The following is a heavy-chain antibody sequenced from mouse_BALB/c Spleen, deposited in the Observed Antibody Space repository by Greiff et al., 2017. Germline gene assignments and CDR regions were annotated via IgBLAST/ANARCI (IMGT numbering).Heavy chain of an antibody. Sequence: VKVVESGPDLVAPSQSLSITCTVSGFSLTSYGVHWVRQPPGKGLEWLVVIWSDGSTTYNSALKSRLSISKDNSKSQVFLKMNSLQTDDTAMYYCARHDGNYVGAMDYWGQGTSVTVSS. CDR1: GFSLTSYG. CDR2: IWSDGST. CDR3: ARHDGNYVGAMDY. V-gene: IGHV2-6-2*01. D-gene: IGHD2-1*01. J-gene: IGHJ4*01.